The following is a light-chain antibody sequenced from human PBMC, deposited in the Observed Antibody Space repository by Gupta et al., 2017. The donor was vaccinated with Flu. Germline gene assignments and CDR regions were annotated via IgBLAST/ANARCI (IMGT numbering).Light chain of an antibody. CDR3: NQYLNSPG. CDR1: QTVSSTY. J-gene: IGKJ1*01. Sequence: EIVLTQSPGTLSLSPGERATLSCRASQTVSSTYLAWYQQKPGQAPRLLIYGASNRATDIPDRFAGSGSGTDFTLTISRLEPEDFAIYYCNQYLNSPGFGQGTKVEIK. CDR2: GAS. V-gene: IGKV3-20*01.